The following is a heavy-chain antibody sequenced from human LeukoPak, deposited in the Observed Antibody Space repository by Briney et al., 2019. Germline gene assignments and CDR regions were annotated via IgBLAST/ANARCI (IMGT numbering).Heavy chain of an antibody. J-gene: IGHJ5*02. CDR2: ISSSGSTI. CDR3: AREPAAAGKNWFDP. D-gene: IGHD6-25*01. Sequence: GGSLRLSCAASGFTFSDYYMSWIRQAPGKGLEWVSYISSSGSTIYYADSVKGRFTISRDNAKNSLCLQMNSLRAEDTAVYYCAREPAAAGKNWFDPWGQGTLVTVSS. CDR1: GFTFSDYY. V-gene: IGHV3-11*04.